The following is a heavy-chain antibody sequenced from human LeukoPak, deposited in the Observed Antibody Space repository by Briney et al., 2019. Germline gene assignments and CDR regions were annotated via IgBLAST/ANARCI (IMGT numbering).Heavy chain of an antibody. V-gene: IGHV3-7*03. D-gene: IGHD5-24*01. CDR2: IKQDGSEK. Sequence: GGSLRLSCAASGFTFSSYWMSWVRQAPGKGLEWVANIKQDGSEKYYADSVKGRFTISRDNSKNTLYLQMNSLRAEDTAVYYCANTLVEMATSYYFDYWGQGTLVTVSS. CDR3: ANTLVEMATSYYFDY. J-gene: IGHJ4*02. CDR1: GFTFSSYW.